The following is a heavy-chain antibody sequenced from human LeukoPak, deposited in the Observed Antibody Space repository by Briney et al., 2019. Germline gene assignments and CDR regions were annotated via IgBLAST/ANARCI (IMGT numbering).Heavy chain of an antibody. CDR3: ARGNWESDS. Sequence: GASVKVSCKASGYTFTGSYIHWVRQAPGQGLEWMGWINPNGGDTKYAQKFQGRVTMTRDMSINTVYMELSRLRSDDTAVYFCARGNWESDSWGQGTLVTVSS. CDR1: GYTFTGSY. CDR2: INPNGGDT. D-gene: IGHD7-27*01. V-gene: IGHV1-2*02. J-gene: IGHJ4*02.